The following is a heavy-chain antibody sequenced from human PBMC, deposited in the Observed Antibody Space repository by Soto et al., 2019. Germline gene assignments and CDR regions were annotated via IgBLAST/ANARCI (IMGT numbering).Heavy chain of an antibody. CDR1: GDSFNDYY. CDR3: ARDSGGATATLAYYYFYMDV. D-gene: IGHD5-12*01. Sequence: QVQLVQSGAEVRKPGASVTVSCRSSGDSFNDYYIHWVRQAPGQGLEWMGWINPNSGVTKYAQKFQGWVSMTRDTSIRTVYMQLSRLRSDDTAVYYCARDSGGATATLAYYYFYMDVWGTGTTVTVSS. V-gene: IGHV1-2*04. J-gene: IGHJ6*03. CDR2: INPNSGVT.